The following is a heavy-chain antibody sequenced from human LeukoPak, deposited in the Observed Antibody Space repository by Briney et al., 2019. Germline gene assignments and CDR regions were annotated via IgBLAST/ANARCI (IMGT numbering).Heavy chain of an antibody. CDR3: ARVRANFDWLLLSYGMVV. CDR2: ISNSGSTI. J-gene: IGHJ6*02. Sequence: GGSLRLSCAASGFTFSDYYMSWIRQAPGKGLEWISYISNSGSTIYYADSVKGRFTISRDNAKNSLYLQMNSLRAEDTAVYYCARVRANFDWLLLSYGMVVWGQGTTVTVSS. V-gene: IGHV3-11*01. CDR1: GFTFSDYY. D-gene: IGHD3-9*01.